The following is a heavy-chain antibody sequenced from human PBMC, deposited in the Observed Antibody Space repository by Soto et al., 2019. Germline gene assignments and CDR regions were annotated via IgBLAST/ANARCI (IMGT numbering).Heavy chain of an antibody. CDR1: RYRFTTNW. V-gene: IGHV5-51*01. CDR2: GYFGDSRA. Sequence: LWESLKISCKGSRYRFTTNWIAWVRQMPGKGPEGRGGGYFGDSRARYGPSFEGQVTISADKSISTAYLQWSSLKTSDSAIYYCATWRGSSWFDYWGQGTLVTVSS. CDR3: ATWRGSSWFDY. J-gene: IGHJ4*02. D-gene: IGHD6-13*01.